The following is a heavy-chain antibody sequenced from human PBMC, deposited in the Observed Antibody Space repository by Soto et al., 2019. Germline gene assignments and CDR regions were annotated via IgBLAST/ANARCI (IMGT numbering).Heavy chain of an antibody. D-gene: IGHD2-21*02. V-gene: IGHV4-31*03. CDR1: VASVSTGVYY. Sequence: KTSETVSLTCTVSVASVSTGVYYCTWIRQHPWKGLEWIGYIDNSGSTYYNPSLTGRVDISVDTSKNEFSLNLQSLTAADTAFYYCAGAVSDFGVRRYRPSYFEHWGQGILVTVSS. CDR3: AGAVSDFGVRRYRPSYFEH. J-gene: IGHJ4*02. CDR2: IDNSGST.